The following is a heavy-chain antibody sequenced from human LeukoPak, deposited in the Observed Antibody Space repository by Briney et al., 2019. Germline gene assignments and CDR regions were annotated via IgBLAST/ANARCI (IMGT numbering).Heavy chain of an antibody. CDR3: ARARGWYFHLEY. CDR1: GLTFSSYH. CDR2: ISSSSSTI. J-gene: IGHJ4*02. D-gene: IGHD6-19*01. V-gene: IGHV3-48*02. Sequence: GGSLLLSCAVSGLTFSSYHINWVRQAPGKGLEWVSHISSSSSTIYYADSVKGRFTISRDNAKNSLYLQMNSLRDEDTAVYYCARARGWYFHLEYWGQGTMVTVSS.